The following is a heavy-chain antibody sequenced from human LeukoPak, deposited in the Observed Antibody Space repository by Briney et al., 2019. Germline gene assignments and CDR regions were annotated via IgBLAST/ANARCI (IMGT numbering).Heavy chain of an antibody. CDR2: TDDRSEGYN. D-gene: IGHD5-12*01. V-gene: IGHV6-1*01. Sequence: QTLSLTCAVSGDSVSSNSAAWNWISQSPSIGLEWLGRTDDRSEGYNDYAVSVKSRITINPDTSKNQFSLQLNSVTPEDTAVYYCARVTYSGSGMAVWGQGPTVTVSS. J-gene: IGHJ6*02. CDR1: GDSVSSNSAA. CDR3: ARVTYSGSGMAV.